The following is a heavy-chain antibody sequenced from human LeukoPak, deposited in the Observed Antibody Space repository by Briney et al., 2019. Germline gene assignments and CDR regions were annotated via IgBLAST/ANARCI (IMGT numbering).Heavy chain of an antibody. Sequence: ASVKVSCKASGYTFTSYGISWVRQAPGQGLEWMGWISAYNGNTNYAQKLQGRVTMTTDTSTSTAYMELRSLRSDDTAVYYCARAKGKNTPDPNWFDPWGQGTLVTVSS. D-gene: IGHD1-14*01. CDR2: ISAYNGNT. J-gene: IGHJ5*02. CDR3: ARAKGKNTPDPNWFDP. CDR1: GYTFTSYG. V-gene: IGHV1-18*01.